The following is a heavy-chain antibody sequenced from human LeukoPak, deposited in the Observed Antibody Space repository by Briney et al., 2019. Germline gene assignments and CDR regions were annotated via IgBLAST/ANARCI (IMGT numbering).Heavy chain of an antibody. V-gene: IGHV3-7*03. CDR2: INQDESGG. CDR3: ARRRADSGYEY. CDR1: GFTFNNYW. J-gene: IGHJ4*02. Sequence: GGSLRLSCAASGFTFNNYWMSWVRQAPGKGLEWVANINQDESGGYYVDSVKGRFTISRDNARNSLHLQMNSLRAEDTDVYYCARRRADSGYEYWGQGTLVTVSS. D-gene: IGHD5-12*01.